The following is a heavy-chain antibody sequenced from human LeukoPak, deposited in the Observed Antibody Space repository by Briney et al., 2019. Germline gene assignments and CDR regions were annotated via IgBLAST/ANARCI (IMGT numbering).Heavy chain of an antibody. Sequence: GGSLRLSCTTSGFTFSTLAMSWVRQAPGKGLEWVSSISSRGDDTSYAGSVKGRFTISRDNSKNTLYLQLNSLRVDDAAIYYCAKHRRSTLATAYFDSWGQGTLVTVSS. CDR1: GFTFSTLA. CDR3: AKHRRSTLATAYFDS. D-gene: IGHD2/OR15-2a*01. V-gene: IGHV3-23*01. J-gene: IGHJ4*02. CDR2: ISSRGDDT.